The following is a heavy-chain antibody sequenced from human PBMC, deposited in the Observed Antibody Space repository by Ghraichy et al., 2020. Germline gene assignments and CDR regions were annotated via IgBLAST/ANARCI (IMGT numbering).Heavy chain of an antibody. Sequence: LSLTCAASGFTFNSCHMNWVRQAPGKGLEWVSYITSTTNTIYYADSVKGRFTISRDNAENSLYLHMNSLRAEDTAVYYCARDGPGRSFDIWGQGTMVTVSS. V-gene: IGHV3-48*01. CDR2: ITSTTNTI. J-gene: IGHJ3*02. CDR1: GFTFNSCH. CDR3: ARDGPGRSFDI.